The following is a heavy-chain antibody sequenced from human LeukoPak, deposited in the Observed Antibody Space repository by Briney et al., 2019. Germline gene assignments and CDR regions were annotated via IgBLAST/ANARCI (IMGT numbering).Heavy chain of an antibody. D-gene: IGHD6-13*01. CDR2: INPNSGVT. Sequence: GASVTVSCKASGYAFIGYHMHWVRQAPGQGLEWMGRINPNSGVTNYAQKFQGGVTMTRDTSISTAYVELSRLRSDDTAVYYCARGGYSSSWTTFDPWGQGTLVTVSS. J-gene: IGHJ5*02. CDR3: ARGGYSSSWTTFDP. CDR1: GYAFIGYH. V-gene: IGHV1-2*06.